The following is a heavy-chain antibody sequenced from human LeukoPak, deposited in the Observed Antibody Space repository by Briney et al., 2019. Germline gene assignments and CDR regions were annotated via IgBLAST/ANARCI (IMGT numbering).Heavy chain of an antibody. CDR3: ARQVATKGEWAFDI. CDR1: GGSISSSNW. Sequence: SETLSLTCAVSGGSISSSNWWSWVRQPPGKGLEWIGEIYHSGSTNYNPSLKSRVTISVDTSKNQFSLKLRSVTAADTALYYCARQVATKGEWAFDIWGQGTMVTASS. D-gene: IGHD5-12*01. V-gene: IGHV4-4*02. CDR2: IYHSGST. J-gene: IGHJ3*02.